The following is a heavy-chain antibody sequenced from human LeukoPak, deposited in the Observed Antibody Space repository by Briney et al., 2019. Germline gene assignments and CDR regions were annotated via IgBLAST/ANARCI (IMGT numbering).Heavy chain of an antibody. CDR2: ITSSGGDT. Sequence: ASVKVSCKASGYMFTHYYMHWVRQAPGPRLEWMGMITSSGGDTSYAQKFEGRVTMTRDTSTRTVYMELSSLTSEDTAVYYCARDLRRSGYNWGCDHWGQGTLVTVSP. V-gene: IGHV1-46*01. CDR3: ARDLRRSGYNWGCDH. CDR1: GYMFTHYY. D-gene: IGHD5-24*01. J-gene: IGHJ4*02.